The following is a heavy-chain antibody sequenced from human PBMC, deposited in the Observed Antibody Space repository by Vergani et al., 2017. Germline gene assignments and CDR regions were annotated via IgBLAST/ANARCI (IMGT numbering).Heavy chain of an antibody. CDR3: ARDSQAAGTRGSAFDI. CDR2: IIPIFGTA. D-gene: IGHD6-13*01. J-gene: IGHJ3*02. CDR1: GYTFTSYY. Sequence: QVQLVQSGAEVKKPGASVKVSCKASGYTFTSYYMHWVRQAPGQGLEWMGGIIPIFGTANYAQKFQGRVTITADESTSTAYMELSSLRSEDTAVYYCARDSQAAGTRGSAFDIWGQGTMVTVSS. V-gene: IGHV1-69*01.